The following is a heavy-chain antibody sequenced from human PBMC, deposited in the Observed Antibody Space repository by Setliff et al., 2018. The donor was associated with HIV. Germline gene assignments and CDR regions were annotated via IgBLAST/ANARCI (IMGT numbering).Heavy chain of an antibody. V-gene: IGHV1-2*06. J-gene: IGHJ6*03. CDR1: GYTFTAFY. CDR3: VRNPHPTVVVPRDSHYYSMNI. Sequence: ASVKVSCKTSGYTFTAFYIHCVRQAPGQGLEWMGRIHPNSGGTASPQKFQGRVAMTRDTSISTAYMELRSLRPDYTAVYYCVRNPHPTVVVPRDSHYYSMNIWGKGTTVTVSS. D-gene: IGHD2-21*01. CDR2: IHPNSGGT.